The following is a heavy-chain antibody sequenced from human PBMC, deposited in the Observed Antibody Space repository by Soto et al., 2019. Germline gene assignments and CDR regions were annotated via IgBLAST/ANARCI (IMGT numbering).Heavy chain of an antibody. CDR2: ISGSVGST. Sequence: GGSLRLSCAASGFTFSSYAMGWVRQAPGKGLEWVSAISGSVGSTYYADSVNGRFTISRDNSKNTLYLQINSLRAEDTAEYYCGKGWNYGDCWGRGTLVAVAS. D-gene: IGHD1-7*01. CDR1: GFTFSSYA. V-gene: IGHV3-23*01. CDR3: GKGWNYGDC. J-gene: IGHJ4*02.